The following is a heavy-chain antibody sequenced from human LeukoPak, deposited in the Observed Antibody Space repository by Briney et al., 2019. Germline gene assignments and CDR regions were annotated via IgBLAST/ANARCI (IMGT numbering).Heavy chain of an antibody. CDR1: GGTFSSYA. CDR2: IIPIFGTA. D-gene: IGHD3-10*01. Sequence: VASVKVSCKASGGTFSSYAISWVRQAPGQGLEWMGGIIPIFGTANYAQKFQGRVTITADESPSTAYMELSSLRSEDTAVYYCARLSRYYYGSGSYPADVNWFDPWGQGTLVTVSS. J-gene: IGHJ5*02. V-gene: IGHV1-69*13. CDR3: ARLSRYYYGSGSYPADVNWFDP.